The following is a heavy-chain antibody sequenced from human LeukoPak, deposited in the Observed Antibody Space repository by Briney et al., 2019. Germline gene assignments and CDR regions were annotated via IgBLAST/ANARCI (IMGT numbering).Heavy chain of an antibody. CDR2: IIPIFGTA. V-gene: IGHV1-69*13. D-gene: IGHD3-3*01. CDR1: GGTFSSYA. CDR3: ARVAFWSGLRHNYYGMDV. J-gene: IGHJ6*02. Sequence: RASVKVSCKASGGTFSSYAISWVRQAPGQGLEWMGGIIPIFGTANYAQKFQGRVTITADESTSTAYMELSSLRSEDTAVYYCARVAFWSGLRHNYYGMDVWGQGTTVTVSS.